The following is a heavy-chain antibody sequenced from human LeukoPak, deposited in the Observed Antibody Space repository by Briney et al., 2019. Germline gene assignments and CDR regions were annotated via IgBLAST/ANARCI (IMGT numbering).Heavy chain of an antibody. V-gene: IGHV3-15*01. CDR3: ITFSMIVVVITT. CDR2: IKSKTDGGTT. CDR1: GFTFSNAW. J-gene: IGHJ4*02. Sequence: GGSLRLSCAASGFTFSNAWMSWVRQAPGKGLEWVGRIKSKTDGGTTDYAAPVKGGFTISRDDSKNTLYLQMSSLKTEDTAVYYCITFSMIVVVITTWGQGTLVTVSS. D-gene: IGHD3-22*01.